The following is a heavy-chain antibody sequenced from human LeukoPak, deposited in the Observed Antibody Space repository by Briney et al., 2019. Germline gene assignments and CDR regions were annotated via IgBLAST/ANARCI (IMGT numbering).Heavy chain of an antibody. D-gene: IGHD1-26*01. CDR2: ILGSGSST. CDR3: ASAPVVGNAEAF. CDR1: GFTFSNYA. V-gene: IGHV3-23*01. J-gene: IGHJ4*02. Sequence: PGASLRLSCAASGFTFSNYAMSWVRQAPGKGLEWVSAILGSGSSTYADAVKGRFTISRDNSKNTLYLQMTSLRVEDTAVYFCASAPVVGNAEAFWGQGTLVTVSS.